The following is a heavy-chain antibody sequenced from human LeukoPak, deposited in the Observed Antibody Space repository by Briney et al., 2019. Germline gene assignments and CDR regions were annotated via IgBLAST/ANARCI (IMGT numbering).Heavy chain of an antibody. D-gene: IGHD1/OR15-1a*01. J-gene: IGHJ6*03. CDR1: GFTVSSNY. V-gene: IGHV3-53*01. Sequence: PGGSLRLSCAASGFTVSSNYMSWVRQAPGKGLEWVSVIYGDGSTYYADSVKGRFTISRDNSKNTLYLQMNSLRAEDTAVYYCARDLGYQTQNKFYYYMDVWGKGTTVTVSS. CDR3: ARDLGYQTQNKFYYYMDV. CDR2: IYGDGST.